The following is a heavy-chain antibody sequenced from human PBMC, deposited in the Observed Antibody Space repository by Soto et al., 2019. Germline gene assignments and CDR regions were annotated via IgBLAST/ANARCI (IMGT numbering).Heavy chain of an antibody. CDR1: GYTISSGYY. CDR3: VRSLLTSSWVAGS. D-gene: IGHD6-13*01. Sequence: PSETLSLTCAVSGYTISSGYYWGWIRLPPGKGLEWIGSIYHSGTTYYNPSLKSRVTISLDTSKNQFSLQLSSVTAADTAVYYCVRSLLTSSWVAGSWGQGTLVTVSS. CDR2: IYHSGTT. J-gene: IGHJ5*02. V-gene: IGHV4-38-2*01.